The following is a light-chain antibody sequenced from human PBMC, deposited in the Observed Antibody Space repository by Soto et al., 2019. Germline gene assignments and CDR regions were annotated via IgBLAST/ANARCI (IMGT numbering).Light chain of an antibody. CDR3: QSYDNSLSGSYV. V-gene: IGLV1-40*01. CDR1: SSNIGAGYD. CDR2: GNS. Sequence: QPVLTQPXSXXXXXXXXXXXXCTGSSSNIGAGYDVHWYQQLPGTAPKVLIYGNSNRPSGVPDRFSGSKSGTSASLAITGLQAEDEADYYCQSYDNSLSGSYVFGTGTKVTVL. J-gene: IGLJ1*01.